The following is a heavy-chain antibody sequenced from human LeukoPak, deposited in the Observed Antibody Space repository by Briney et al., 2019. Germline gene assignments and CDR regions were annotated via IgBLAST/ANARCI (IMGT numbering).Heavy chain of an antibody. J-gene: IGHJ4*02. CDR1: GGSISSYY. CDR3: ARLPYSGYDPEGYYFDY. V-gene: IGHV4-59*08. D-gene: IGHD5-12*01. Sequence: SETLSLTCTVSGGSISSYYWSWFRQPPGKRLEWIGYIYYSGSTNYNPSLKSRVTISVDTSKNQFSLKLSSVTAADTAVYYCARLPYSGYDPEGYYFDYWGRGTLVTVSS. CDR2: IYYSGST.